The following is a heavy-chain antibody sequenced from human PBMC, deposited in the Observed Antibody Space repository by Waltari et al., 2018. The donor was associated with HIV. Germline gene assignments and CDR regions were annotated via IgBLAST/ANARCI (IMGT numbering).Heavy chain of an antibody. CDR3: ARMDYGSGTPPLDIYVMDV. J-gene: IGHJ6*02. CDR1: AYPIGHGFY. V-gene: IGHV4-38-2*01. D-gene: IGHD3-10*01. CDR2: VHQSGRA. Sequence: QLLLQESGPGLVKPSETLSLTCSVPAYPIGHGFYWGWIRQPPGEGLEWIATVHQSGRAYYRPSLKSRVTISMDTSRNQFSLKMNSVTAADTAVYYCARMDYGSGTPPLDIYVMDVWGQGTTVTVSS.